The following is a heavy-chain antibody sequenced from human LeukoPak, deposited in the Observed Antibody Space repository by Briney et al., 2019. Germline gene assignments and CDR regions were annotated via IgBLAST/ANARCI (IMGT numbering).Heavy chain of an antibody. V-gene: IGHV3-53*01. CDR1: GFSVSTNH. Sequence: PGGSLRLSCAASGFSVSTNHMNWVRQAPGKGLEWVSILYSGSSTYYTDSVKGRFTISRDNSRNTLYLHMTNLRAEDTAVYYCARVGDHYHWYLDLWGRGSLLTVPS. CDR2: LYSGSST. CDR3: ARVGDHYHWYLDL. J-gene: IGHJ2*01. D-gene: IGHD3-10*01.